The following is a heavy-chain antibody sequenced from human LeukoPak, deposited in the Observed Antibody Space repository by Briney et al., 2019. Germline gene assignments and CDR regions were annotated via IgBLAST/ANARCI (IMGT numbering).Heavy chain of an antibody. D-gene: IGHD4-23*01. Sequence: ASVKVSCKASGYTFTSYGINWVRQAPGQGLEWMGWISAYNGNTNYAQKLQGRVTMTTDTSTSTAYMELRSLRSDDTAVYYCARVPGVEVVIGAFDIWGQGTMVTVSS. J-gene: IGHJ3*02. CDR1: GYTFTSYG. CDR2: ISAYNGNT. V-gene: IGHV1-18*01. CDR3: ARVPGVEVVIGAFDI.